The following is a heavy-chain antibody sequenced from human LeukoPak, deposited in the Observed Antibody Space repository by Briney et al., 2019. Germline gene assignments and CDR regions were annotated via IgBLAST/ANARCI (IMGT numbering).Heavy chain of an antibody. D-gene: IGHD2-2*01. CDR1: GFTFSSYS. V-gene: IGHV3-48*01. Sequence: GGSLRLSCAASGFTFSSYSMNWVCPAPGKGLEWGLYISSSSSTIYYADSVKGRFTISRDNAKNSLYLQMNSLRAEDTAVYYCARGSFRSSTSCPFDYWGQGTLVTVSS. J-gene: IGHJ4*02. CDR2: ISSSSSTI. CDR3: ARGSFRSSTSCPFDY.